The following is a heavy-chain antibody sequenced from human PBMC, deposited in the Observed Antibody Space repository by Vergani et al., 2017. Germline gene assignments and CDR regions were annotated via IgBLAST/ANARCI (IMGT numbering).Heavy chain of an antibody. D-gene: IGHD6-13*01. CDR1: GFTFDDYA. J-gene: IGHJ4*02. CDR3: AREGYSSS. CDR2: ISGSGGST. V-gene: IGHV3-23*04. Sequence: EVQLVESGGGLVQPGRSLRLSCAASGFTFDDYAMHWVRQAPGKGLEWVSAISGSGGSTYYADSVKGRFTISRHNSKNTLYLQMNSLRAEDTAVYYCAREGYSSSWGQGTLVTVSS.